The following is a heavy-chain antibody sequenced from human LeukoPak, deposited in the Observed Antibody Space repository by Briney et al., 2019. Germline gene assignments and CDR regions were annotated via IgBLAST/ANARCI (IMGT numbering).Heavy chain of an antibody. J-gene: IGHJ4*02. CDR1: GYTFTSYG. CDR3: ARFYSNYQPADY. CDR2: ISAYNGNT. V-gene: IGHV1-18*01. Sequence: ASVKVSCKASGYTFTSYGISWVRQAPGQGHEWMGWISAYNGNTNYAQKLQGRVTMTTDTSTSTAYMELRSLRSDDTAVYYCARFYSNYQPADYWGQGTLVTVSS. D-gene: IGHD4-11*01.